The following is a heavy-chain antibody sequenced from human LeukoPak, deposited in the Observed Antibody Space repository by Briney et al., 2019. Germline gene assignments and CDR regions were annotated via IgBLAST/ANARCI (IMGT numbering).Heavy chain of an antibody. Sequence: GGSLRLSCAASGFSFDDYAMHWVRQAPGKGLEWVSGISWNSGSIGYADSVKGRFTISRDNAKNSLYLQMNSLRAEDTALYYCAKGYSGSYYGDHLLRFDYWGQGTLVTVSS. CDR1: GFSFDDYA. CDR2: ISWNSGSI. CDR3: AKGYSGSYYGDHLLRFDY. D-gene: IGHD1-26*01. V-gene: IGHV3-9*01. J-gene: IGHJ4*02.